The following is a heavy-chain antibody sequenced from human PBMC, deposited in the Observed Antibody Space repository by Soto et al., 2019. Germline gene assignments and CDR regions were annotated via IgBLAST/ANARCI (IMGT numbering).Heavy chain of an antibody. J-gene: IGHJ6*02. V-gene: IGHV1-8*01. CDR1: GYTFTSYD. CDR2: MNPNSGNT. CDR3: AREGGIVLVPAALGNNLYYYYGMDV. Sequence: QAQLVQSGAEVKKPGASVKVSCKASGYTFTSYDINWVRQATGQGLEWMGWMNPNSGNTGYAQKLQGRVTMTRNTSISTAYMELSSLRSEDTAVYYCAREGGIVLVPAALGNNLYYYYGMDVWGQGTTVTVSS. D-gene: IGHD2-2*01.